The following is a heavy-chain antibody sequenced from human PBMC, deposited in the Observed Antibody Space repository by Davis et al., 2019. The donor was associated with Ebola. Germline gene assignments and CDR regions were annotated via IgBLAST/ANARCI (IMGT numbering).Heavy chain of an antibody. D-gene: IGHD2-21*02. J-gene: IGHJ5*02. CDR2: IDPRDSET. CDR3: ARPEQVTRRFDP. V-gene: IGHV5-51*01. Sequence: GESLKISCKGSEYTLSNNWIAWVRQMPGKGLEWMGIIDPRDSETRYSPSFEDQVTISVDKSISTAYLHWSSLQTSDTAMYYCARPEQVTRRFDPWGQGTLVVVSS. CDR1: EYTLSNNW.